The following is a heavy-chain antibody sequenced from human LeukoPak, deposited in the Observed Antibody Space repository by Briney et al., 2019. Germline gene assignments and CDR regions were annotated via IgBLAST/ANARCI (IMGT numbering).Heavy chain of an antibody. D-gene: IGHD3-22*01. J-gene: IGHJ4*02. Sequence: SETLSLTCTVSGGSISSSSYYWGWIRQPPGKGLEWIGSIYYSGSTYYNPSLKSRVTISVDTSKNQFSLKLSSVTAADTAVYYCASDPNYYDSSGFGYWGQGTLVTVSS. V-gene: IGHV4-39*01. CDR2: IYYSGST. CDR3: ASDPNYYDSSGFGY. CDR1: GGSISSSSYY.